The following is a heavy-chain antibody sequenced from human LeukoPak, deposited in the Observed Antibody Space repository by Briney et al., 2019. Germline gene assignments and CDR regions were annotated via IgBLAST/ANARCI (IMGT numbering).Heavy chain of an antibody. CDR1: GTSISSYY. D-gene: IGHD6-19*01. CDR2: IYISGTT. CDR3: ARGSGWLDF. V-gene: IGHV4-4*07. Sequence: PSETLSLTCTVSGTSISSYYWSWIRQPAGKGLEWIGRIYISGTTNYNPSLESRVTMSLDTSKNHYSLKFTSVTAAYAAVYYCARGSGWLDFWGRGTLITVSS. J-gene: IGHJ4*02.